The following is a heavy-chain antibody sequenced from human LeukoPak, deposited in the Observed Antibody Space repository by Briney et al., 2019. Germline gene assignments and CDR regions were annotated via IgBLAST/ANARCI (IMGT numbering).Heavy chain of an antibody. V-gene: IGHV5-51*01. CDR2: IYPGDSDT. CDR3: ARRGGRMATSPTDY. D-gene: IGHD5-24*01. Sequence: GESLKISFKGSGCSFTSYWIGWVRPMPGKGLEWMGIIYPGDSDTRYSQSFQGQVTISADKSISTAYLQWSSLKASDTAMYYCARRGGRMATSPTDYWGQGTLVTVSS. CDR1: GCSFTSYW. J-gene: IGHJ4*02.